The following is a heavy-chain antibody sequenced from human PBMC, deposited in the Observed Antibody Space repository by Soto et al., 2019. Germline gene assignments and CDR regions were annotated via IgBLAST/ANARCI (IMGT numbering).Heavy chain of an antibody. CDR2: IIPIFGTA. CDR3: ARDEIRAMGTYYYGMDV. V-gene: IGHV1-69*13. J-gene: IGHJ6*02. D-gene: IGHD5-18*01. CDR1: GGTFSSYA. Sequence: GASVKVSCKASGGTFSSYAISWVRQAPGQGLEWMGGIIPIFGTANYAQKFQGRVTITADESTSTAYMELSSLRSEDTAVYYCARDEIRAMGTYYYGMDVWGQGTTVTVSS.